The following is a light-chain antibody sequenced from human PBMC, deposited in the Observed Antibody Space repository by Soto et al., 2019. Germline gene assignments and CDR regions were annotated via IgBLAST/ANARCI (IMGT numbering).Light chain of an antibody. J-gene: IGLJ2*01. CDR3: SSYSSSTTHVV. V-gene: IGLV2-14*03. Sequence: QSALTQPASVSGSPGRSVTISCTGTSSDVGDFNYVSWYQHLPGRAPKLIIYDVTNRPSGISYRSSASKSGRTASLTISGLQAEDEADYYCSSYSSSTTHVVFGGGTKVTVL. CDR2: DVT. CDR1: SSDVGDFNY.